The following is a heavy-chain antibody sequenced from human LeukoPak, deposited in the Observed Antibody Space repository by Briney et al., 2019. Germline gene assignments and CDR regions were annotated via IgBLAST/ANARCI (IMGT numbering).Heavy chain of an antibody. J-gene: IGHJ4*02. CDR1: GFTFSSYA. V-gene: IGHV3-23*01. CDR2: ITGSGGGT. Sequence: GGSLRLSCAASGFTFSSYAMSWVRQAPGKGLEWVSGITGSGGGTYYADSVKGRFTISRDNSKNTLYLQMNSLRADDTAVYYCAKERGRLYYFDYWGQGTLVTVSS. CDR3: AKERGRLYYFDY. D-gene: IGHD2/OR15-2a*01.